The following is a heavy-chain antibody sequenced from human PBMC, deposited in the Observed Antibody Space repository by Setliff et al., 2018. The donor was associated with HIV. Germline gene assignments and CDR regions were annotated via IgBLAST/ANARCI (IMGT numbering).Heavy chain of an antibody. Sequence: SETLSLTCTVSGGSMSRFYWTWIRQPPGKGLEWIGFVYSTGSINYSPSFRGRLTISLDTSENQFSLHLISVTAADTAVYYCARAEGDAYNSLPYFDSWGPGALVTVSS. CDR2: VYSTGSI. CDR1: GGSMSRFY. J-gene: IGHJ4*02. CDR3: ARAEGDAYNSLPYFDS. V-gene: IGHV4-59*01. D-gene: IGHD1-1*01.